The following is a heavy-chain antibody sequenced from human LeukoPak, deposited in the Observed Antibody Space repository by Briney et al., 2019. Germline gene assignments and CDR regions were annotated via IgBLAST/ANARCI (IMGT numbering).Heavy chain of an antibody. Sequence: GGAPEISCQGSGYIFNTYWIGRVRQVPGKGVEWMGIIYPGGSDTTYSPSFQGHLTISADNSINIVYLQLSSLKASDTAMYYCARREMATITPFDYWGQGTLVTVSS. D-gene: IGHD5-24*01. V-gene: IGHV5-51*01. CDR2: IYPGGSDT. CDR1: GYIFNTYW. J-gene: IGHJ4*02. CDR3: ARREMATITPFDY.